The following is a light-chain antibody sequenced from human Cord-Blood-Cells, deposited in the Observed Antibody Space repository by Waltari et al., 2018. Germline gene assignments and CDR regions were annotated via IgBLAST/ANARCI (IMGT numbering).Light chain of an antibody. CDR2: DAS. Sequence: IQMTQSTSSLSASVGDRVTITCQASQDISNYLNWYQQKPGKAPKLLIYDASNLETGVPSRFSGSGSGTDFTFTISSLQPEDIATYYCQQYDNHPYTFGQVTKLEIK. CDR3: QQYDNHPYT. CDR1: QDISNY. J-gene: IGKJ2*01. V-gene: IGKV1-33*01.